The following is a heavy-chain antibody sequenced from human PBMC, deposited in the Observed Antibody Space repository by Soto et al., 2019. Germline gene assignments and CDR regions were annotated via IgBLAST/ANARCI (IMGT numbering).Heavy chain of an antibody. CDR2: IIPIFGTA. Sequence: GASAKVSCKASGGTFSSYAISWVRQAPGQGLEWMGGIIPIFGTANYAQKFQGRVTITADESTSTAYMELSSLRSEDTAVYYCARRYCSGGSCYYIFDYWGQGTLVTVSS. CDR1: GGTFSSYA. V-gene: IGHV1-69*13. D-gene: IGHD2-15*01. CDR3: ARRYCSGGSCYYIFDY. J-gene: IGHJ4*02.